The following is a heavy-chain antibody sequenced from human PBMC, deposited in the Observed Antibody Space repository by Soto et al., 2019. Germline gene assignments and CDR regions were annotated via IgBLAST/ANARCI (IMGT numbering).Heavy chain of an antibody. CDR2: IIPVSGVP. Sequence: QVQLVQSGAEVKQPGSSVTVSCTISGGTFDSFTISWVRQAPGQGFEWMGGIIPVSGVPSYSRHFQGRITITADASTRTAYMDLSGLKFEDTAVYFCARDSRTATLDFWGQGTLVSVS. D-gene: IGHD2-2*01. CDR3: ARDSRTATLDF. J-gene: IGHJ4*02. CDR1: GGTFDSFT. V-gene: IGHV1-69*01.